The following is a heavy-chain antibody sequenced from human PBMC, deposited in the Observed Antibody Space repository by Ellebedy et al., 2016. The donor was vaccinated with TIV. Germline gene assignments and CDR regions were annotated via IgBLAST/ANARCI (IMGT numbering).Heavy chain of an antibody. CDR2: ISYDGSDK. D-gene: IGHD5-24*01. CDR3: ATEGQRWLQFYFDY. Sequence: GESLKISCAASGFTFSTYAMHWVRQAPGKGLEWVAVISYDGSDKDYADPVKGRFTISRDNSKNTVYLQMNSLRAEDTALYYCATEGQRWLQFYFDYWGQGTLVTVSS. V-gene: IGHV3-30-3*01. CDR1: GFTFSTYA. J-gene: IGHJ4*02.